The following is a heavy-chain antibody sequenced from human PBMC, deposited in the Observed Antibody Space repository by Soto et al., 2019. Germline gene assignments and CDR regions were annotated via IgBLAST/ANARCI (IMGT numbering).Heavy chain of an antibody. CDR1: GDSTSTDY. CDR2: IYYGGST. V-gene: IGHV4-59*08. CDR3: AKNWNWGSLVH. J-gene: IGHJ4*02. Sequence: ETLSLTCTVSGDSTSTDYWSWIRQSPGKGLEWIGFIYYGGSTNYNPSLKSRVTISVDTPKNQFSLKLSSVTAADTAVYYCAKNWNWGSLVHWGQGTLVTVSS. D-gene: IGHD7-27*01.